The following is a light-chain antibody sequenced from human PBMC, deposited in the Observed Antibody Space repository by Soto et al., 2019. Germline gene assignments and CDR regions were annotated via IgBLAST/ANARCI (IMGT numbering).Light chain of an antibody. J-gene: IGLJ3*02. V-gene: IGLV2-14*01. Sequence: QSALTQPASVSGSPGQSITISCTGTSSDVGGYKFVSWYQQHPGTAPKLMIYEVTNRPSGVSNRFSGSKSGNTASLTISGLQAEDEADYYCSSFTRSSTWVFGGGTKLTVL. CDR3: SSFTRSSTWV. CDR1: SSDVGGYKF. CDR2: EVT.